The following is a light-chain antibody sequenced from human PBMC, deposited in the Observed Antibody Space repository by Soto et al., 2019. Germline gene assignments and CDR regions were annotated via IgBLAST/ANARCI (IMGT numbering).Light chain of an antibody. CDR2: AAS. CDR3: QQDKSLPHT. J-gene: IGKJ5*01. V-gene: IGKV1-12*01. Sequence: DIQMTQSPASVSASVCDRVPIACRARQDLTYWLAPSQRRPGKARNCMIYAASILQSGAARRFSGSGFGTNFTLTITRLQPEDSATYLCQQDKSLPHTLGQGTRLEIK. CDR1: QDLTYW.